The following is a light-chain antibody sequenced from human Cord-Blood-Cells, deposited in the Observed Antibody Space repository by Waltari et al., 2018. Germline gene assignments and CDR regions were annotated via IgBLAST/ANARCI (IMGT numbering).Light chain of an antibody. CDR3: NSRDSSGNHVV. V-gene: IGLV3-19*01. CDR1: SLRSYY. J-gene: IGLJ2*01. Sequence: SSELTQDPAVSVALGQTVRITCQGDSLRSYYARGYQQKPGQAPVLVIYGKNNRPSGIPDRFSGSSSGNTASLTITGAQAEDEADYYCNSRDSSGNHVVFGGGTKLTVL. CDR2: GKN.